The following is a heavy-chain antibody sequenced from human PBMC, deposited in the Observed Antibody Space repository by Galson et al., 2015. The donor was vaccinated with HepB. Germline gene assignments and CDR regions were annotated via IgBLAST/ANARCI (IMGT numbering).Heavy chain of an antibody. CDR1: GFTFRSFG. V-gene: IGHV3-33*08. Sequence: SLRLSCAASGFTFRSFGIHWVRQAPGKGLEWVALIWADGTNTYYADSVKGRFTISRDNSKNTLNLQMNSLRAKDTAVYYCAREAPVAAPAAFDYWGQGTLVTVSS. CDR2: IWADGTNT. J-gene: IGHJ4*02. CDR3: AREAPVAAPAAFDY. D-gene: IGHD6-25*01.